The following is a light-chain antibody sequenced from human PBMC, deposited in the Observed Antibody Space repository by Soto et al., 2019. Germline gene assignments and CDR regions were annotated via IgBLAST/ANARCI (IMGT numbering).Light chain of an antibody. V-gene: IGKV1-39*01. CDR2: AAT. CDR3: QQGYSTPWT. CDR1: QSISSY. Sequence: DIQMTQSPSSLSASVGDRVTITCRTSQSISSYLSWYQQKPGKAPNLLIYAATSLQSRVPSRFSGGGSGTDFTLTISSLQLEDFATYYGQQGYSTPWTFGQGTKVEFK. J-gene: IGKJ1*01.